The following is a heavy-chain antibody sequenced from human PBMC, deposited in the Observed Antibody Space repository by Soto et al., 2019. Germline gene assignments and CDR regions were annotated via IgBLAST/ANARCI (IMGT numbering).Heavy chain of an antibody. CDR3: ARPTDYHYGMQV. CDR2: IYPHDSDT. V-gene: IGHV5-51*01. J-gene: IGHJ6*02. Sequence: PGESLKISCKGSGYNFHTYWIAWVRQMPGKGLEWMGFIYPHDSDTRYSPSFRGQVTISADKSINTAYLQWTSLKASDTAIYFCARPTDYHYGMQVWCQGITLSVS. CDR1: GYNFHTYW. D-gene: IGHD4-17*01.